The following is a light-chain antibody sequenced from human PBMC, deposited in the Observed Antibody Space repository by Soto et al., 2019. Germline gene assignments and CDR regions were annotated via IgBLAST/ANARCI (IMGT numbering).Light chain of an antibody. V-gene: IGLV2-8*01. J-gene: IGLJ2*01. Sequence: QSALTQPPSASGSPGQSVTISCTGTSSDVGGYNYVSWYQQHPGKAPKLMIYEVSKRPSGVPDRFSGSKSGNTASLTVSGLQAEDEDDYDCSSYAGSNNHVVFGGGTKVTVL. CDR1: SSDVGGYNY. CDR3: SSYAGSNNHVV. CDR2: EVS.